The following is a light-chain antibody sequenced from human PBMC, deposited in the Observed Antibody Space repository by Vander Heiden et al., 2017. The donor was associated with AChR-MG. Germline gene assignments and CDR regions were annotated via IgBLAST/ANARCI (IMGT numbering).Light chain of an antibody. J-gene: IGKJ2*01. V-gene: IGKV1-5*03. CDR3: HQYNVYPYT. CDR2: KAT. CDR1: QTISSW. Sequence: DIQMTPYPSTLSASVGDRVTIPCRASQTISSWLAWYQQKPGKAPKLLIYKATSLESGVPSRFSGSASGKEFTLTISSLQPDDFATYYCHQYNVYPYTFGQGTKLEIK.